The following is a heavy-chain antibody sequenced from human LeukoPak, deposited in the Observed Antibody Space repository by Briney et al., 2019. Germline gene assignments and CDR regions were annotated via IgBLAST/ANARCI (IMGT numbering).Heavy chain of an antibody. CDR1: GFTFSRYS. J-gene: IGHJ4*02. CDR3: ARDGGYYDSTPGY. V-gene: IGHV3-48*02. D-gene: IGHD3-22*01. Sequence: GGSLRLSCAASGFTFSRYSMNWVRQAPGKGLEWVSYISSSSSTIYYADSVKGRFTISRDNAKDSLYVQMNSLRDEDTAVYYCARDGGYYDSTPGYWGQGTLVTVSS. CDR2: ISSSSSTI.